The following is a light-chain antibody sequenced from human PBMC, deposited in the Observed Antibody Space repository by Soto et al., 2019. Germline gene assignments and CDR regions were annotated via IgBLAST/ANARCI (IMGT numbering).Light chain of an antibody. Sequence: EIVLTQSPATLSVSPGERVTLSCRASESLSYFLAWYQHKPGQSTRLLIYGVSTRVAGVPSRFSGGGSATDFTLTISSLQSEDVAVYYCQSYNDWPFAFGQGTKLEI. CDR2: GVS. CDR3: QSYNDWPFA. V-gene: IGKV3-15*01. CDR1: ESLSYF. J-gene: IGKJ2*01.